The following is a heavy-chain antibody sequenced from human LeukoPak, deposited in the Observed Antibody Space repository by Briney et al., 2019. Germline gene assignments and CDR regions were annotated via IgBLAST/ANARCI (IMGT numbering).Heavy chain of an antibody. CDR2: IYYSGST. V-gene: IGHV4-39*02. Sequence: KTSETLSLTCTVSGGSISSSSYYWGWIRQPPGKGLEWIGSIYYSGSTYYNPSLKSRVTISVDTSKKQFSLKLSSVTAADTAVYYCARESGFLSVNWGQGTLVTVSS. J-gene: IGHJ4*02. CDR1: GGSISSSSYY. CDR3: ARESGFLSVN. D-gene: IGHD3-3*01.